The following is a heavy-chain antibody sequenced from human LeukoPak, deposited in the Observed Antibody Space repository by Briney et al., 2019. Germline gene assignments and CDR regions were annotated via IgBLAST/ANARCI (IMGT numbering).Heavy chain of an antibody. V-gene: IGHV1-69*13. CDR2: IIPIFGTA. Sequence: ASVKVSCKASGVTFSSYAISWVRQAPGQGLEWMGGIIPIFGTANYAQKFQGRVTITADESTSTAYMELSSLRFEDTAVYYCARDSRSNSERFKWFDPWGQGTLVTVSS. J-gene: IGHJ5*02. CDR1: GVTFSSYA. D-gene: IGHD1-26*01. CDR3: ARDSRSNSERFKWFDP.